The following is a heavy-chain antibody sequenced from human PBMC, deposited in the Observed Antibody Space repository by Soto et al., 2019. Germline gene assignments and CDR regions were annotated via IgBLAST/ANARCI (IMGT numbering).Heavy chain of an antibody. D-gene: IGHD6-6*01. J-gene: IGHJ6*02. CDR3: ARDDVYSTSPAYYSGMGV. Sequence: QVQLVQSGAEVKKPGSSVKVSCKASGGTFSSYFINWVRQAPGQGLEWMGGIIPIFGTSNYAQKFQDRVTITADESTSTAYMELSSLRSEDTAVYFCARDDVYSTSPAYYSGMGVWGQGTTVTVSS. V-gene: IGHV1-69*01. CDR2: IIPIFGTS. CDR1: GGTFSSYF.